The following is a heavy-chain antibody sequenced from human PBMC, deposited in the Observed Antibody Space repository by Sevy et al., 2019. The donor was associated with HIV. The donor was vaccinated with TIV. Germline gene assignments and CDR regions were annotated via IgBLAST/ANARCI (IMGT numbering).Heavy chain of an antibody. Sequence: GGSLRLSCAASGFALSNYYAMHWVRQAPGKGLEWVALISYDGSDKYYADSVKGRLTISRDNFKNTLYLQMNSLTTEDTAVYYCARPRANYVDHYFFYAMDVWGQGTTVTASS. CDR2: ISYDGSDK. CDR1: GFALSNYYA. D-gene: IGHD4-17*01. J-gene: IGHJ6*02. V-gene: IGHV3-30-3*01. CDR3: ARPRANYVDHYFFYAMDV.